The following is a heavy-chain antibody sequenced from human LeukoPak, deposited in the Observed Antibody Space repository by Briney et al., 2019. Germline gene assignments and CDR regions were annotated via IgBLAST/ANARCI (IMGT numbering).Heavy chain of an antibody. J-gene: IGHJ3*02. D-gene: IGHD3-16*01. CDR3: ARGGSHVDAFDI. CDR1: GYTFTGHY. V-gene: IGHV1-2*02. CDR2: INPNSGGT. Sequence: ASVKVSCKASGYTFTGHYMHWVRQAPGQALEWMGWINPNSGGTNYAQKFQGRVTMTRDTSISTAYMELSRLRSDDTAVYYCARGGSHVDAFDIWGQGTMVTVSS.